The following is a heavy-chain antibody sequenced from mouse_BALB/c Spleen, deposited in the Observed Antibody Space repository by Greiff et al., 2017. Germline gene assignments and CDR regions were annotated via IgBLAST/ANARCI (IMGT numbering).Heavy chain of an antibody. V-gene: IGHV1-31*01. CDR2: INPYNGAT. CDR1: GYSFTGYY. CDR3: ARRDYYGSSYYAMDY. D-gene: IGHD1-1*01. J-gene: IGHJ4*01. Sequence: VQLQQSGPELVKPGASVKISCKASGYSFTGYYMHWVKQSHVKSLEWIGRINPYNGATSYNQNFKDKASLTVDKSSSTAYMELHSLTSEDSAVYYCARRDYYGSSYYAMDYWGQGTSVTVSS.